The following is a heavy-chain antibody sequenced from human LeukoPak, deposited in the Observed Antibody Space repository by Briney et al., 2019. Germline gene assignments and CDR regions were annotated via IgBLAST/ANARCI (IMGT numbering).Heavy chain of an antibody. V-gene: IGHV4-4*07. D-gene: IGHD1-26*01. CDR3: AREVGVTVGVSDY. J-gene: IGHJ4*02. CDR1: GGSMRSYY. CDR2: IYSSGTT. Sequence: SETLSLTCTVSGGSMRSYYWSWIRQPAGKGLEWIGRIYSSGTTSYNPSLKSRVTMSVDTSKNQFSLKMRSVTAADTAVYYCAREVGVTVGVSDYWGQGTLVTVSS.